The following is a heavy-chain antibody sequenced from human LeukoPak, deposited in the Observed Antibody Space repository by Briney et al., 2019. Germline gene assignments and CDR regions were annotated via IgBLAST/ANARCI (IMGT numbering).Heavy chain of an antibody. V-gene: IGHV4-34*01. Sequence: PSETPSLTCAVYGGSVSGYYWSLIRQPAGKGLEWIGEINHSGSTNYNPSLKSRVTISVDTSKNQFSLKLSSVTAADTAVYYCARGIATRPGITIFGVAENWFDPWGQGTLVTVSS. CDR2: INHSGST. CDR1: GGSVSGYY. J-gene: IGHJ5*02. CDR3: ARGIATRPGITIFGVAENWFDP. D-gene: IGHD3-3*01.